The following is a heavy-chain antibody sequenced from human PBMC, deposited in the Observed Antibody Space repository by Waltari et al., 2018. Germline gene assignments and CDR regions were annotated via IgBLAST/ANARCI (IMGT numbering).Heavy chain of an antibody. D-gene: IGHD6-19*01. V-gene: IGHV1-69*13. CDR2: IIPIFGTA. CDR3: ARGAVAGTVYYYYGMDV. J-gene: IGHJ6*02. CDR1: GGTFSRSP. Sequence: VQMVQSGAEVKKPGSSVTVSCKASGGTFSRSPISWVRQAPGQGLEWMGGIIPIFGTANDAQKFQGRFTITADESTSTAYMELSSLRSEDTAVYYCARGAVAGTVYYYYGMDVWGQGTTVTVSS.